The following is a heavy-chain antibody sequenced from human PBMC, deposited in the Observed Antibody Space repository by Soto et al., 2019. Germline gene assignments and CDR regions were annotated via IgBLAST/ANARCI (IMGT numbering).Heavy chain of an antibody. J-gene: IGHJ3*02. CDR3: ARPRGSSGYGALDI. CDR1: GGSFSGYY. D-gene: IGHD5-12*01. V-gene: IGHV4-34*01. Sequence: QVQLQQWGAGLLKPSETLSLTCAVYGGSFSGYYWNWIRQPPGKGLEWIGEINHSGSTNYNPSLKSRGTISVDTSKNQFSLRLSSVTAADTAVYYCARPRGSSGYGALDIWGQGTMVTVSS. CDR2: INHSGST.